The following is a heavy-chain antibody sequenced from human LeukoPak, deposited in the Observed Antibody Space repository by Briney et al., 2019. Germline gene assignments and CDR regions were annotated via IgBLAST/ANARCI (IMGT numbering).Heavy chain of an antibody. D-gene: IGHD6-19*01. CDR1: GGSISSYY. V-gene: IGHV4-59*01. CDR2: ICYSGST. CDR3: ARVIAVAGTPVYYFDY. J-gene: IGHJ4*02. Sequence: SETLSLTCTVSGGSISSYYWSWIRQPPGKGLEWIGYICYSGSTNYNPSLKSRVTISVDTSKNQFSLKLSSVTAADTAVYYCARVIAVAGTPVYYFDYWGQGTLVTVSS.